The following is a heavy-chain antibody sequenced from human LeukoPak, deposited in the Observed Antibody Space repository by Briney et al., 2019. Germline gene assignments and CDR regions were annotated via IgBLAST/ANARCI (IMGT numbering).Heavy chain of an antibody. CDR1: GGSFSGYY. CDR3: ARSEGLLWFGPFDP. D-gene: IGHD3-10*01. J-gene: IGHJ5*02. Sequence: SETLSLTCAVYGGSFSGYYWSWLRQPPGKGLEWIGEINHSGSTNYNPSLKSRVTISVDTSKNQFSLKLSSVTAADTAVYYCARSEGLLWFGPFDPWGQGTLVTVSS. CDR2: INHSGST. V-gene: IGHV4-34*01.